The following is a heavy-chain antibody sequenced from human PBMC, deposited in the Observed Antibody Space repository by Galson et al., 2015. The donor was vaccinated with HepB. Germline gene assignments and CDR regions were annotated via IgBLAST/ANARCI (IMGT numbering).Heavy chain of an antibody. CDR1: GFTFSSYG. CDR2: ISYDGSNK. D-gene: IGHD1-26*01. V-gene: IGHV3-30*18. CDR3: AKVGYSGSYYYYYYMDV. Sequence: SLRLSCAASGFTFSSYGMHWVRQAPGKGLEWVAVISYDGSNKYYADSVKGRFTISRDNSKNTLYLQMNSLRAEDTAVYYCAKVGYSGSYYYYYYMDVWGKGTTVTVSS. J-gene: IGHJ6*03.